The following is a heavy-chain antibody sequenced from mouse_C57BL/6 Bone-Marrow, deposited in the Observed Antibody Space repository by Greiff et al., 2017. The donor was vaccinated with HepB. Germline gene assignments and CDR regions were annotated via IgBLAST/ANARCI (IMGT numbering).Heavy chain of an antibody. CDR1: GYTFTDHT. CDR2: IYPRDGST. CDR3: ATYYGNFHWYFDV. Sequence: VKLMESDAELVKPGASVKISCKVSGYTFTDHTIHWMKQRPEQGLEWIGYIYPRDGSTKYNEKFKGKATLTADKSSSTAYMQLNSLTSEDSAVYFCATYYGNFHWYFDVWGTGTTVTVSS. J-gene: IGHJ1*03. D-gene: IGHD2-10*01. V-gene: IGHV1-78*01.